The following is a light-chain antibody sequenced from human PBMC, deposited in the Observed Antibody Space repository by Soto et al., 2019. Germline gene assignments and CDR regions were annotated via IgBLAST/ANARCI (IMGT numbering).Light chain of an antibody. CDR3: QQYNSYSGT. Sequence: DIQMTQSPSTLSASVGDRVTITCRASQSISNWLAWHQQKPGKAPKLLIYDASSLESGVPSRFSGSGSGTEFTFTISSLQSDDFATYYCQQYNSYSGTFGQGTKLEIK. CDR1: QSISNW. J-gene: IGKJ2*01. V-gene: IGKV1-5*01. CDR2: DAS.